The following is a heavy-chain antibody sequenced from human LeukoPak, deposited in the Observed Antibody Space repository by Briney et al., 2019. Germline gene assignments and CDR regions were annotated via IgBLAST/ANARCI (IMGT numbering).Heavy chain of an antibody. V-gene: IGHV3-23*01. Sequence: PGGSLRLSCAGSGFTFSNYAMTWVRQAPGKGLEWVSTISSSGDATYSADSVKGRFSISRDNSKNTLYLQMNNLRADDTAVYYCARIVSGGSCIFDYWGQGTLVTVSS. CDR3: ARIVSGGSCIFDY. CDR1: GFTFSNYA. J-gene: IGHJ4*02. CDR2: ISSSGDAT. D-gene: IGHD2-15*01.